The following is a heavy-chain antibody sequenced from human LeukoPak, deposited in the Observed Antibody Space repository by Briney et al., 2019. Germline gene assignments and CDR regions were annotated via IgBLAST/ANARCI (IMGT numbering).Heavy chain of an antibody. J-gene: IGHJ4*02. CDR1: GGSISSGGYY. CDR2: IYYSGST. D-gene: IGHD3-22*01. CDR3: ARGALYYYDSSGSLDY. V-gene: IGHV4-31*03. Sequence: TSQTLSLTCIVSGGSISSGGYYWSWIRQHPGKGLEWIGYIYYSGSTYYNPSLKSRVTISVDTSKNQFSLKLSSVTAADTAVYYCARGALYYYDSSGSLDYWGQGTLVTVSS.